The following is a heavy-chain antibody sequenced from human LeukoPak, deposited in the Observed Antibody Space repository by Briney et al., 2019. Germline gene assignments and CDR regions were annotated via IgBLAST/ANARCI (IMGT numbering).Heavy chain of an antibody. Sequence: SETLSLTCTVSGGSISSSSYYWGWIRQPPGKGLEWIGSIYYSGSTYYNPSLKSRVTISVDTSKNQFSLKLSSVTAADTAVYYCARGLRYYYGSDYWGQGTLVAVSS. CDR3: ARGLRYYYGSDY. CDR1: GGSISSSSYY. V-gene: IGHV4-39*07. D-gene: IGHD3-10*01. J-gene: IGHJ4*02. CDR2: IYYSGST.